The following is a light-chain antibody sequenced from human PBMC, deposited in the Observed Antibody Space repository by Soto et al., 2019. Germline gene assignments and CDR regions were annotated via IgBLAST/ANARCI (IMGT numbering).Light chain of an antibody. J-gene: IGKJ3*01. V-gene: IGKV3-20*01. CDR3: EQYGVSPLT. Sequence: EIVLTQSPGTLSLYPGERVTLSCRASQNVYINSLAWYQHKPGQTPRLLIYGASTRASAVPDRFCGIGSGTDFALSIDGLGPEDFAIYYCEQYGVSPLTLGTGTRVD. CDR2: GAS. CDR1: QNVYINS.